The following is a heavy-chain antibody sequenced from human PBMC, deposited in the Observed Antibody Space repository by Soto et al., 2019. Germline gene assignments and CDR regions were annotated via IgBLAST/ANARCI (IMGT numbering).Heavy chain of an antibody. J-gene: IGHJ3*02. CDR2: IYPGDSDT. CDR1: GYSFTSYW. CDR3: ARERPYYDSSGYRLVPDAFDI. V-gene: IGHV5-51*01. D-gene: IGHD3-22*01. Sequence: GESLKISCKGSGYSFTSYWIGWVRQMPGKGLEWMGIIYPGDSDTRYSPSFQGQVTISADKSISTAYLQWSSLKASDTAMYYCARERPYYDSSGYRLVPDAFDIWGQGTMVTVSS.